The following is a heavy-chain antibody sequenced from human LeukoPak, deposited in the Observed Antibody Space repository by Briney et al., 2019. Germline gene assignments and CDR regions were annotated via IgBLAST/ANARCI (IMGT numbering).Heavy chain of an antibody. V-gene: IGHV4-61*02. Sequence: SETLSLTCTVSGGSISSGSYYGGWVRQPAGKGLEWIGRIYTSGSTNYNPSLKSRVTISVDTSKNQFSLKLSSVTAADTAVYYCARGGYDILTGYYISDYWGQGTLVTVSS. CDR1: GGSISSGSYY. D-gene: IGHD3-9*01. CDR2: IYTSGST. CDR3: ARGGYDILTGYYISDY. J-gene: IGHJ4*02.